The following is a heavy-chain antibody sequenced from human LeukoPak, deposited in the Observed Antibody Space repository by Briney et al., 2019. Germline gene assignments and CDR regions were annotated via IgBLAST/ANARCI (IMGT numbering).Heavy chain of an antibody. D-gene: IGHD1-26*01. Sequence: PSETLSLTCAVYGGSFSGYYWSWIRQPPGKGLEWIGEINHSGRNNYNPSLKSRVTISVDTSKYQFSLKLSSVTAADTAVYYCARGRLRATTGFYYFDYWGQGTLVTVSS. CDR2: INHSGRN. CDR3: ARGRLRATTGFYYFDY. V-gene: IGHV4-34*01. J-gene: IGHJ4*02. CDR1: GGSFSGYY.